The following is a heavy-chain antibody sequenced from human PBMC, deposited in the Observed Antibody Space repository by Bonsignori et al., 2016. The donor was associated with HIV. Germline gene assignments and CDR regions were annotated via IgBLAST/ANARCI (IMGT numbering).Heavy chain of an antibody. CDR2: ISGSGGST. CDR3: AKLAGNPQNCGGDCYLRHQNYMDV. D-gene: IGHD2-21*01. Sequence: VRQAPGKGLEWVSAISGSGGSTYYADSVKGRFTISRDNSKNTLYLQMNSLRAEDTAVYYCAKLAGNPQNCGGDCYLRHQNYMDVWGKGTTVTVSS. J-gene: IGHJ6*03. V-gene: IGHV3-23*01.